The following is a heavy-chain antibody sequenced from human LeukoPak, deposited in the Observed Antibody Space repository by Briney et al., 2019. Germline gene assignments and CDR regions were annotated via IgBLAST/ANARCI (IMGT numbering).Heavy chain of an antibody. D-gene: IGHD3-10*01. V-gene: IGHV3-7*01. CDR2: IKQDGSEK. Sequence: GGSLRLSCAASGFTFSSYWMSWVRQAPGKGLEWVANIKQDGSEKYYVDSVKGRFTISRDNAKNSLYLQMNSLRAEDTAVYYCARDQGSYLYYYYYMDVWGKGTTVTISS. J-gene: IGHJ6*03. CDR3: ARDQGSYLYYYYYMDV. CDR1: GFTFSSYW.